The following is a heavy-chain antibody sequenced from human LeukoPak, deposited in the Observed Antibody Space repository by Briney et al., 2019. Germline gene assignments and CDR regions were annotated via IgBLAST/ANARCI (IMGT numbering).Heavy chain of an antibody. V-gene: IGHV3-23*01. D-gene: IGHD6-13*01. CDR3: ARRSAAAGIDAFDI. CDR1: GFTFSSYD. J-gene: IGHJ3*02. Sequence: GGSLRLSCAASGFTFSSYDMNWVRQAPGKGLEWVSTITDSGGNTWYADSVKGRFTTVRENAKNAVYLQMNSLRAGDTAMYYCARRSAAAGIDAFDIWGQGTMVIVSS. CDR2: ITDSGGNT.